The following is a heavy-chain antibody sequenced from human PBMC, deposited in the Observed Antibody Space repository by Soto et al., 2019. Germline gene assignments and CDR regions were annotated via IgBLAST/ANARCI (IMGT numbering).Heavy chain of an antibody. J-gene: IGHJ4*02. Sequence: EVQLVESGGGLVKPGGSLRLSCAASGFTFSSYSMNWVRQAPGKGLEWVSSISSSSSYIYYADSVKGRFTISGDNAKNSLYLQMNSLRAEDTAVYYCARDSPTIAVAGSYDYWGQGTLVTVSS. CDR1: GFTFSSYS. D-gene: IGHD6-19*01. V-gene: IGHV3-21*01. CDR2: ISSSSSYI. CDR3: ARDSPTIAVAGSYDY.